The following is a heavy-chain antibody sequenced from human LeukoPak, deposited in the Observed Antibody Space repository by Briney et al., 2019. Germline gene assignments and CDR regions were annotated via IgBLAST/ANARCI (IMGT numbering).Heavy chain of an antibody. CDR2: INPNSGGT. Sequence: AASVKVSCKASGYTFTGYYMHWVRQAPGQGLEWMGWINPNSGGTNYAQKFQGRVTMTRDTSISTAYMELSRLRSDDTAVYYCARARIAAAGGGDAFDIWGQGTMVTVSS. J-gene: IGHJ3*02. V-gene: IGHV1-2*02. CDR1: GYTFTGYY. D-gene: IGHD6-13*01. CDR3: ARARIAAAGGGDAFDI.